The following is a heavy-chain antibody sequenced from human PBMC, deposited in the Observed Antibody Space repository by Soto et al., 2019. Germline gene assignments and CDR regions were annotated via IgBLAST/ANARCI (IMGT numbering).Heavy chain of an antibody. D-gene: IGHD2-15*01. J-gene: IGHJ6*02. CDR3: SGCSGGACHKNYGMDV. CDR1: GFTFSGHY. Sequence: PGGSLRLSCAVSGFTFSGHYMDWVRQAPGKGLEWVSSISPSSGHIYYADSVKGRFTISRDNAKNSLFLQMNSLRGEDTAVYYCSGCSGGACHKNYGMDVWGQGTTVTVSS. CDR2: ISPSSGHI. V-gene: IGHV3-21*06.